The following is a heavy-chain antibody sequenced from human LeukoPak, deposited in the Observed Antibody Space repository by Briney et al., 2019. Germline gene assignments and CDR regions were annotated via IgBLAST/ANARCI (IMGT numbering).Heavy chain of an antibody. CDR3: ARGAYYDILTGRRRYNWFDP. D-gene: IGHD3-9*01. V-gene: IGHV4-59*12. Sequence: SETLSLTCTVSGGSISSYYWSWIRQPPGKGLEWIGYIYYSGSTNYNPSLKSRVTISVDTSKNQFSLKLSSVTAADTAVYYCARGAYYDILTGRRRYNWFDPWGQGTLVTVSS. CDR2: IYYSGST. J-gene: IGHJ5*02. CDR1: GGSISSYY.